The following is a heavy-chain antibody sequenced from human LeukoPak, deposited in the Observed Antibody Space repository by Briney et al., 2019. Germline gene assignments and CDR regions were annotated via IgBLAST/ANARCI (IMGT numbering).Heavy chain of an antibody. J-gene: IGHJ4*02. D-gene: IGHD3-9*01. Sequence: GASVKVSCTASVYTFTGYYMYWVRQPPGQGLVWMGWINPNSGGTNYTQTFQSRVTMTRDTSISTDYMELSRLTSDDTAVYYCARLGLRYFDWLLQRDYYFDYWGEGTLVTVSS. V-gene: IGHV1-2*02. CDR2: INPNSGGT. CDR1: VYTFTGYY. CDR3: ARLGLRYFDWLLQRDYYFDY.